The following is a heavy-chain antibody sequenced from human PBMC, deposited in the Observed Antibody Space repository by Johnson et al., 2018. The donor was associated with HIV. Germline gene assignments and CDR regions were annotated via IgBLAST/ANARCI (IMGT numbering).Heavy chain of an antibody. CDR1: GFIFSSYD. J-gene: IGHJ3*02. Sequence: VQLVESGGGLVQPGGSLRLSCAASGFIFSSYDMHWVRQATGRGLEWVSGIGTAGDTYYPGSVKGRFTISRENAKNSLYLQMDSLRAGDTVLYYCAIAKRDCYGSGGGGALDIWGQGTMVTVSS. D-gene: IGHD3-10*01. V-gene: IGHV3-13*01. CDR3: AIAKRDCYGSGGGGALDI. CDR2: IGTAGDT.